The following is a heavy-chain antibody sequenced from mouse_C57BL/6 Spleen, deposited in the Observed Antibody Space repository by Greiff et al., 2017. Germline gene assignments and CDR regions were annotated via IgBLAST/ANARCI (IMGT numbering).Heavy chain of an antibody. CDR3: TRAITTVVATDFDV. J-gene: IGHJ1*03. D-gene: IGHD1-1*01. CDR2: ISSGGDYI. CDR1: GFTFSSYA. Sequence: EVQGVESGEGLVKPGGSLKLSCAASGFTFSSYAMSWVRQTPEKRLEWVAYISSGGDYIYYADTVKGRFTISRDNARNTLYLQMSSLKSEDTAMYYCTRAITTVVATDFDVWGTGTTVTVSS. V-gene: IGHV5-9-1*02.